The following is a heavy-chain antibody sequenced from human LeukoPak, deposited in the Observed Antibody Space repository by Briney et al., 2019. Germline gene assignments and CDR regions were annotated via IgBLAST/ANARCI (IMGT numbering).Heavy chain of an antibody. CDR3: ARTGYNYGTPLND. CDR2: INADGSNT. D-gene: IGHD5-18*01. J-gene: IGHJ4*02. CDR1: GFTFSTYW. V-gene: IGHV3-74*01. Sequence: GGSLRLSCAASGFTFSTYWMHWVRQAPVKGLVWVSRINADGSNTNYADSVKGRFTISRDNTKNTLYLQMNSLRAEDTAVYYCARTGYNYGTPLNDWGQGTLVTVSS.